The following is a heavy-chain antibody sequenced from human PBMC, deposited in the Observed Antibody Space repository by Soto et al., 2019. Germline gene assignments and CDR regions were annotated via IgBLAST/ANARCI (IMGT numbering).Heavy chain of an antibody. CDR2: IRAYNGNT. J-gene: IGHJ6*02. CDR3: AGDLPNRDV. CDR1: GYTFTSYG. Sequence: QVQLVQSGAEVKKPGASVKVSCKASGYTFTSYGISWVRQAPGQGLEWMGWIRAYNGNTNYAQKLQGRVTMTTDTATSTAYIELRTLRSDAPGVYYCAGDLPNRDVWGQGTTVTVSS. V-gene: IGHV1-18*01.